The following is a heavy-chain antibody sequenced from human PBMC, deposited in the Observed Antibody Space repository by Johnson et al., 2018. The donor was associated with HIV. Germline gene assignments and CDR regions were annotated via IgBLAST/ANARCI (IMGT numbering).Heavy chain of an antibody. V-gene: IGHV3-30*02. J-gene: IGHJ3*02. CDR2: IRYDGSNK. D-gene: IGHD3-22*01. CDR3: AKDRYYDSSGPDAFDI. CDR1: GFTFSNYA. Sequence: QVQLVESGGGVVQPGRSLRLSCATSGFTFSNYAMHWVRQAPGKGLEWVAYIRYDGSNKYYADSVKGRFTISRDNSKNTLYLQMNSLRAEDTAVYYCAKDRYYDSSGPDAFDIWGQGTMVTVYS.